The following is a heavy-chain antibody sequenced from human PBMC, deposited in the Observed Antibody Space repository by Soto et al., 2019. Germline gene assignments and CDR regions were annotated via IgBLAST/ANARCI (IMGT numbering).Heavy chain of an antibody. CDR3: ARSPIAAAGLYWHFDL. CDR2: IYYSGTT. V-gene: IGHV4-59*01. D-gene: IGHD6-13*01. Sequence: QVQVQESGPGLVKPSETLSLTCTVSGGSISSYYWSWIRQPPGKGLEWIGYIYYSGTTKYNPSLKSRVTLSVDTSKKQFSLNLTSVTAADTAVYYCARSPIAAAGLYWHFDLWGRGTLVTVSS. CDR1: GGSISSYY. J-gene: IGHJ2*01.